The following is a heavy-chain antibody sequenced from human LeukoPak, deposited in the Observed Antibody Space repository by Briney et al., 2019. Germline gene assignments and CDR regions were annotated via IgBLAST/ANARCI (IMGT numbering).Heavy chain of an antibody. CDR2: ISAYNGNT. Sequence: ASVKVSCKASGYTFTSYGISWVRQAPGQGLEWMGWISAYNGNTNYAQKLQGRVTMTTDTSTSTAYMELRSLRSDDTAVYYCARCRVPHHYYYYYYMDVWGKGTTVTVSS. CDR3: ARCRVPHHYYYYYYMDV. J-gene: IGHJ6*03. D-gene: IGHD4/OR15-4a*01. CDR1: GYTFTSYG. V-gene: IGHV1-18*01.